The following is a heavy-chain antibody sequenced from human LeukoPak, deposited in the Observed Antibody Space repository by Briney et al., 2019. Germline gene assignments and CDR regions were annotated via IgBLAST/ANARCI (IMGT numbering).Heavy chain of an antibody. V-gene: IGHV3-33*06. J-gene: IGHJ3*02. Sequence: GGSLRLSCAASGFTFSSYVMHLVRQAPGKGREWVAVIWYDGSNKYYADSVKGRFTISRDNSKNTLYLQMNSLRAEDTVVYYCAKDSPFAFDIWGQGTMVTVSS. CDR3: AKDSPFAFDI. CDR2: IWYDGSNK. CDR1: GFTFSSYV.